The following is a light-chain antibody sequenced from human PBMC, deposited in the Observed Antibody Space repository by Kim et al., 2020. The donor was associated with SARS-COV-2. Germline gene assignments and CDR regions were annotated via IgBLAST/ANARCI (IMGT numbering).Light chain of an antibody. Sequence: SYELTQTPSVSVAPGKTARITCGGDNIGSRSVQWYQRRPGQAPVAVMYYDNDRPSGIPDRFSGSNSGNTATLTISRVDAEDEADYFCQVWDSDSDHWVFGGGTQLTVL. V-gene: IGLV3-21*04. J-gene: IGLJ3*02. CDR3: QVWDSDSDHWV. CDR1: NIGSRS. CDR2: YDN.